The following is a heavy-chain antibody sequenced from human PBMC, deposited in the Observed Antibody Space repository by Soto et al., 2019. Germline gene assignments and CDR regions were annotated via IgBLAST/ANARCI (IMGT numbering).Heavy chain of an antibody. J-gene: IGHJ4*02. CDR1: GGTFSSYA. CDR2: IIPIFGTA. V-gene: IGHV1-69*06. CDR3: VRGGGRGGSYYGDH. Sequence: QVQLVQSGAEVKKPGSSVKVSCKASGGTFSSYAISWVRQAPGQGLEWMGGIIPIFGTANYAQKFQGRVTITGDKSRSTAYMELSSLRSEDPAVYYCVRGGGRGGSYYGDHWGQGTLVTVSS. D-gene: IGHD1-26*01.